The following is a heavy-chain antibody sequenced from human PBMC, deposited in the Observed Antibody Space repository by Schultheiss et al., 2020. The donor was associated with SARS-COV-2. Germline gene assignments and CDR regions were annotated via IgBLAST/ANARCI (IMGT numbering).Heavy chain of an antibody. V-gene: IGHV4-59*12. Sequence: SQTLSLTCTVSGGSISSYYWSWIRQPPGKGLEWIGYIYYSGSTYYNPSLKSLVTISVDTSKNQFSLKLSSVTAADTAVYYCARGGRDSYSSGWPGDYYYYYMDVWGKGTTVTVSS. J-gene: IGHJ6*03. CDR2: IYYSGST. CDR3: ARGGRDSYSSGWPGDYYYYYMDV. CDR1: GGSISSYY. D-gene: IGHD6-19*01.